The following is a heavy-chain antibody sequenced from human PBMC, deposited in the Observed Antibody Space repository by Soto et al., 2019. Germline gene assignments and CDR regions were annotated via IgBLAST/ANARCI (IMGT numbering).Heavy chain of an antibody. J-gene: IGHJ4*02. V-gene: IGHV3-66*01. Sequence: VGSLRLSCAASGFTVSTNYMSWVRQAPGKGLEWVSVIYSGGSTFYADSVRGRFTISRDNSKNTVNLQMNSLRAEDTAVYYCARDPWAADYWGQGTLVTVSS. D-gene: IGHD1-26*01. CDR3: ARDPWAADY. CDR1: GFTVSTNY. CDR2: IYSGGST.